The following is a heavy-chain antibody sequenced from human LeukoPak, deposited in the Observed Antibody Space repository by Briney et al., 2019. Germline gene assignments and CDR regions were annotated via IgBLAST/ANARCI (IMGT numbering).Heavy chain of an antibody. V-gene: IGHV3-74*01. Sequence: GGSLRLSCAASGFTFSSYWMHWVRQAPGKGLVWVSRINSGGSSTSYADSVKGRFTISRGNAKNTLYLQMDSLRAEDTTVYYCARDGSSWSNWLDPWGQGTLVTVSS. J-gene: IGHJ5*02. D-gene: IGHD6-13*01. CDR1: GFTFSSYW. CDR2: INSGGSST. CDR3: ARDGSSWSNWLDP.